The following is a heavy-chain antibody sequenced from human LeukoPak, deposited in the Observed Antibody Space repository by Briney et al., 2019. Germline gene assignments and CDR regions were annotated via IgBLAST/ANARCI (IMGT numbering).Heavy chain of an antibody. CDR1: GFTFRSYA. J-gene: IGHJ4*02. V-gene: IGHV3-23*01. D-gene: IGHD6-19*01. CDR3: AGQGGYTSVWYSLDN. Sequence: GGSLRLSCAASGFTFRSYAMSWVRQAPGKGLEWVSGINGSGGSTYYAESVKGRFTISRDNAKKTLYLQMNSLRAEDTAVYYCAGQGGYTSVWYSLDNWGQGTLVTVSP. CDR2: INGSGGST.